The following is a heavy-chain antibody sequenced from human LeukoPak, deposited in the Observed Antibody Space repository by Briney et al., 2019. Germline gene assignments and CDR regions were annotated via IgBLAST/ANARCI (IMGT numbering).Heavy chain of an antibody. J-gene: IGHJ4*02. Sequence: GRSLRLSCAASGFTFSSYAMHWVRQAPGKGLEWVAVISYDGSNKYYADSVKGRSTISRDNSKNTLYLQMNSLRAEDTAVYHCARGGSDYGPFDYWGQGTLVTVSS. CDR3: ARGGSDYGPFDY. V-gene: IGHV3-30-3*01. CDR1: GFTFSSYA. CDR2: ISYDGSNK. D-gene: IGHD4-17*01.